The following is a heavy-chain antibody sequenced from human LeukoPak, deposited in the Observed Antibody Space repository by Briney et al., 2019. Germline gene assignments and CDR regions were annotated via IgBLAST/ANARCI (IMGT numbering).Heavy chain of an antibody. V-gene: IGHV1-2*02. CDR3: ARDHCTTTGCYEDYYYGLDV. J-gene: IGHJ6*02. D-gene: IGHD2-2*01. Sequence: GASVKVSCKASGYTFSGNYIQWVRQAPGQGLEWMGWINPNSGGTTYAQNFQGRVTMTRDTSISTAYMELNRLTSDDTPVYYCARDHCTTTGCYEDYYYGLDVWGQGTTVTVSS. CDR1: GYTFSGNY. CDR2: INPNSGGT.